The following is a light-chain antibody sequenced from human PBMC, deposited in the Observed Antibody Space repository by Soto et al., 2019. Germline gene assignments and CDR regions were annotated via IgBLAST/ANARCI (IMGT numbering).Light chain of an antibody. J-gene: IGLJ2*01. CDR1: SSDVGGYNY. CDR3: SSYTISSTVV. Sequence: QSALTQPASVSGSPGQSITISCTGTSSDVGGYNYASWYQQHPGKAPKLMIYDVSNRPSGVSNRFSGSKSANTASLTVSGLQAEDEADYYCSSYTISSTVVFGGGTKLTVL. V-gene: IGLV2-14*01. CDR2: DVS.